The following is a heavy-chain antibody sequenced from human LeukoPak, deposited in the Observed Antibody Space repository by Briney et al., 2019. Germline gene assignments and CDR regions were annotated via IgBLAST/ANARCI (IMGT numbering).Heavy chain of an antibody. CDR2: ISAYNGNT. J-gene: IGHJ4*02. Sequence: GASVKVSCKASGYTFTSYGISWVRQAPGQGLEWMGWISAYNGNTNYAQKLQGRVTMTTDTSTSTAYMELRSLRSDDTAVYYCARGLSYYYDSSGYHHFGYWGQGTLVTVPS. V-gene: IGHV1-18*01. CDR3: ARGLSYYYDSSGYHHFGY. D-gene: IGHD3-22*01. CDR1: GYTFTSYG.